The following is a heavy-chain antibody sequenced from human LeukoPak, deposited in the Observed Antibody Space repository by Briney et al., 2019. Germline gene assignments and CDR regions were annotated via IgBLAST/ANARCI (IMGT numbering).Heavy chain of an antibody. CDR2: ISSSSRTI. CDR1: GFTFSSYN. Sequence: PGGSLRLSCAASGFTFSSYNMNWVRQAPGKGLEWVSYISSSSRTIYYADSVKGRFTISRDNSKNTLYLQMNSLRAEDTAVYYCARDRGDGYYYDSSGYSDYWGQGTLVTVSS. D-gene: IGHD3-22*01. V-gene: IGHV3-48*01. J-gene: IGHJ4*02. CDR3: ARDRGDGYYYDSSGYSDY.